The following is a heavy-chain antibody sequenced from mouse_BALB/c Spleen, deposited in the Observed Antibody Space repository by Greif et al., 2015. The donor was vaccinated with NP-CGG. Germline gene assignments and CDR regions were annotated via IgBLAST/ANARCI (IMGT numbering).Heavy chain of an antibody. CDR3: ASRIHDGYFYLYFDV. J-gene: IGHJ1*01. CDR2: ISSGGGST. D-gene: IGHD2-3*01. CDR1: GFAFSSYD. V-gene: IGHV5-12-1*01. Sequence: DVMLVESGGGLVKPGGSLKLSCAASGFAFSSYDMSWVRQTPEKRLEWVAYISSGGGSTYYPDTVKGRFTISRDHAKNTLYWQMSSLNSEDPAMYSCASRIHDGYFYLYFDVWGAGTTVTVSS.